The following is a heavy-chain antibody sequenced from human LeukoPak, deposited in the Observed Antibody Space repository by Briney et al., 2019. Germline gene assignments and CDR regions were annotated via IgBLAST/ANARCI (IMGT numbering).Heavy chain of an antibody. Sequence: SETLSLTCTVSGDSISSSSYYWGWFRQPPGKGLEWIGVIFYTGNTYYNPSLKSRVTMSVDTSKNQFSLKLSSVTAADTAVYYCARADPSYYLRYFDLWGRGTLVTVSS. CDR1: GDSISSSSYY. V-gene: IGHV4-39*07. D-gene: IGHD1-26*01. CDR3: ARADPSYYLRYFDL. CDR2: IFYTGNT. J-gene: IGHJ2*01.